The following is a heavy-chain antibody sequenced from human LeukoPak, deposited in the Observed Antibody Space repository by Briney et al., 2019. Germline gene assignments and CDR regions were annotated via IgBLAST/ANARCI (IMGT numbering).Heavy chain of an antibody. Sequence: SETLSLTCAVSGGSISSGGYSWSWIRQPPGKGLEWIGHIYYSGSTNYNPSLKSRVTISVDTSKNQFSLKLSSVTAADTAVYYCARADSSGYYVGYWGQGTLVTVSS. J-gene: IGHJ4*02. D-gene: IGHD3-22*01. V-gene: IGHV4-61*08. CDR3: ARADSSGYYVGY. CDR2: IYYSGST. CDR1: GGSISSGGYS.